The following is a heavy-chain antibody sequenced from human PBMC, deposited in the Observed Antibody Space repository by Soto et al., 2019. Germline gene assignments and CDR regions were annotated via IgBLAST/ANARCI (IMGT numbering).Heavy chain of an antibody. D-gene: IGHD6-6*01. CDR3: AKQVRDGTSSPYYFDY. CDR2: ISSAVNI. V-gene: IGHV3-23*01. CDR1: GFTFSNYA. Sequence: GGSLRLSCAGSGFTFSNYAMSWVRQAPGKGLEWVSAISSAVNIYYADSVKGRFTISRDNSKNTLSLQMNSLRAEDTAVYYCAKQVRDGTSSPYYFDYWGQGTLVTVS. J-gene: IGHJ4*02.